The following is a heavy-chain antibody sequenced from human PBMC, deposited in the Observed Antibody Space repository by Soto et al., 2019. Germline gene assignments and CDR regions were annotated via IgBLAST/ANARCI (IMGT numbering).Heavy chain of an antibody. V-gene: IGHV4-31*03. CDR3: AREAVATMVYYGIDV. CDR1: GGSISSGGYY. D-gene: IGHD5-12*01. J-gene: IGHJ6*02. CDR2: IYYSGST. Sequence: QVQLQESGPGLVKPSQTLSLTCTVSGGSISSGGYYWSWIRQHPGKGLEWIGCIYYSGSTYYNPSLKSRVTISVDTSKNQFSLKLSSVTAADTAVYYCAREAVATMVYYGIDVWGQGTTVTVSS.